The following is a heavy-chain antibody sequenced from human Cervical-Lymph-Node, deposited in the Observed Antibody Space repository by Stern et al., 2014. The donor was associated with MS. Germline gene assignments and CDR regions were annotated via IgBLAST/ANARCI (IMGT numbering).Heavy chain of an antibody. J-gene: IGHJ3*02. D-gene: IGHD3-16*02. Sequence: EVQLGESGGGLVQPGRSLRLSWVASGFTFGDYAMHWVRQAPGKGLEWVSGISWNGGSRNSADSVKDRVTISRDNAKNSLYLQMSSLRPEDTAFYYCAKTLGRSYHDPFDMWGQGTMVIVSS. CDR1: GFTFGDYA. V-gene: IGHV3-9*01. CDR2: ISWNGGSR. CDR3: AKTLGRSYHDPFDM.